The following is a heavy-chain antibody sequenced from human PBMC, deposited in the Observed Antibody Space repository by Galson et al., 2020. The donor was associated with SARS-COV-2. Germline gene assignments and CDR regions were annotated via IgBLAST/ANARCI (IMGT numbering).Heavy chain of an antibody. CDR2: IWYDGITA. Sequence: GGYLRLSCAASGFTFRTYAMHWVRQAPGKGLEWVTIIWYDGITAYYMDSVKGRFTVSKDDSKNTLYLQMNSLRVEDTGIYYCAGDPPESGYAFQIWGQGTVVTVSS. D-gene: IGHD3-22*01. CDR3: AGDPPESGYAFQI. V-gene: IGHV3-33*01. J-gene: IGHJ3*02. CDR1: GFTFRTYA.